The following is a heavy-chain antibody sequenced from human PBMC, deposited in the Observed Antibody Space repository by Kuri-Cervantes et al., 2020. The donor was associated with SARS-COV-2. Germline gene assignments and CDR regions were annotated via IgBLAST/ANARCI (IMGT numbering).Heavy chain of an antibody. CDR1: GYTFSGYY. CDR2: INPNSGGT. Sequence: ASVKVSCKASGYTFSGYYIYWVRQAPGQGLEWMGWINPNSGGTNYAQKFQGWVTMTRDTSISTVYMELSRLRSDDMAVYYCARGMVRGIIQYYYYPMDVWGQGTTVTVSS. J-gene: IGHJ6*02. CDR3: ARGMVRGIIQYYYYPMDV. V-gene: IGHV1-2*04. D-gene: IGHD3-10*01.